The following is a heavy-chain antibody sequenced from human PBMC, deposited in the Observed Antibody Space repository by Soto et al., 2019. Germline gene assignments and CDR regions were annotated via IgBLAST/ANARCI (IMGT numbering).Heavy chain of an antibody. Sequence: GTSVKVSCKASGYTFTSYGISWVRQAPGQGLEWMAWINTYNGNTNYARKLQGRVTMAAGTSTRSAYMELRSLRSDDTAVYYCAKDPGTHFLEWCQGIRATVSS. CDR3: AKDPGTHFLE. CDR1: GYTFTSYG. CDR2: INTYNGNT. V-gene: IGHV1-18*01. D-gene: IGHD1-26*01. J-gene: IGHJ1*01.